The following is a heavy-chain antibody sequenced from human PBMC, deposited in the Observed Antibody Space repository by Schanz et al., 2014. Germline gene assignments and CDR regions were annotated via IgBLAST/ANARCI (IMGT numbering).Heavy chain of an antibody. V-gene: IGHV4-59*01. Sequence: QVQLQESGPGLVKPSESLSLTCTVSGGSISSYYWSWIRQPPGKGLEWIVYIYYTASTNFNPSLRSLVTISADTSKNQFSLKLTSVTAADSAVYFCTRGNALDVWGQGTTVTVSS. J-gene: IGHJ6*02. D-gene: IGHD1-1*01. CDR3: TRGNALDV. CDR1: GGSISSYY. CDR2: IYYTAST.